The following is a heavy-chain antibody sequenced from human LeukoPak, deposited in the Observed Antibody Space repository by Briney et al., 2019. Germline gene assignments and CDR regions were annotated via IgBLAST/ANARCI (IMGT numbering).Heavy chain of an antibody. V-gene: IGHV4-39*07. Sequence: SETLSLTCTVSGGSISSSSYCWGWIRQPPGKWLEWIGSIYYSGSTYYNPSLKRRVTISVDTSKNQFSLKLSSVTAADTAVYYCASGPAVPYYYYYMDVWGKGTTVTVSS. CDR3: ASGPAVPYYYYYMDV. J-gene: IGHJ6*03. CDR2: IYYSGST. CDR1: GGSISSSSYC.